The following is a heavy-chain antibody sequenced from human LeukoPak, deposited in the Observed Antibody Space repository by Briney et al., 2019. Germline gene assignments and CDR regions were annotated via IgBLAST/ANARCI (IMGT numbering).Heavy chain of an antibody. CDR1: GFNLVDYT. Sequence: RAGGSLRLSCAVSGFNLVDYTMNWVRQAPGKGLEWVSSITSHSSYIYYADSVKGRFTISRDNAKNSVFLQMNSLRAEDTAVYYCAREPRCSSCSHEYWGQGILVTVSS. D-gene: IGHD6-13*01. J-gene: IGHJ4*02. V-gene: IGHV3-21*01. CDR2: ITSHSSYI. CDR3: AREPRCSSCSHEY.